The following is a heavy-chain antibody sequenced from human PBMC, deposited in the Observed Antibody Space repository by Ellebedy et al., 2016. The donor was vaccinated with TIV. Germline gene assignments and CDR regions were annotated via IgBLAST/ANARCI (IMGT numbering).Heavy chain of an antibody. V-gene: IGHV3-23*01. D-gene: IGHD5-18*01. J-gene: IGHJ1*01. CDR2: ISGGFITT. CDR3: TKDAAITVEYIQN. CDR1: GFTFSSYA. Sequence: GESLKISCAASGFTFSSYAMSWVRQAPGKGLEWVADISGGFITTNYADSVKGRFVISRDNFKNTRYLQMNSLRADDTALYYCTKDAAITVEYIQNWGQGTLVTVSS.